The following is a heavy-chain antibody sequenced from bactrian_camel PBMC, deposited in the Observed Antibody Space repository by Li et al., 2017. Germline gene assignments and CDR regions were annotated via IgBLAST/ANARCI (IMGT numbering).Heavy chain of an antibody. CDR2: LWTGDGAT. V-gene: IGHV3S63*01. J-gene: IGHJ6*01. D-gene: IGHD6*01. CDR3: AARFGASCRWTDFRY. CDR1: GERFGRLC. Sequence: HVQLVESGGGSVQAGGSLRLSCVASGERFGRLCMDWFRQRPEKAREGVAILWTGDGATFYSHSVKGRFTISQDNAKNTVYLQMNSLKSEDTAMYYCAARFGASCRWTDFRYWGQGTQVTVS.